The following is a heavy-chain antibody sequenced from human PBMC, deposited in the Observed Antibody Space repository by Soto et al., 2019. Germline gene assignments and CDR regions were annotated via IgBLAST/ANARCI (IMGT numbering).Heavy chain of an antibody. CDR1: GFTFSSYS. V-gene: IGHV3-21*01. CDR3: AEDMLVGQKYRKVFGY. Sequence: PGGSLRLSCAASGFTFSSYSMNWVRQAPGKGLEWVSSISSSSSYIYYADSVKGRFTISRDNAKNSLYLQMNSLRAEDTAVYYCAEDMLVGQKYRKVFGYWGQGTLVTVSS. D-gene: IGHD3-10*02. CDR2: ISSSSSYI. J-gene: IGHJ4*02.